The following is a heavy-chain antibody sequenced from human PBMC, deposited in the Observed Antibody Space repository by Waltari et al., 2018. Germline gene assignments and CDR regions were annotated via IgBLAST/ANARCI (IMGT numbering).Heavy chain of an antibody. CDR1: GYTFTSYG. D-gene: IGHD1-26*01. CDR2: ISAYNGNT. CDR3: ARDPTSSYSGSPIPFDY. Sequence: QVQLVQSGAEVKKPGASVKVSCKASGYTFTSYGISWVRQAPGQGLEWMGWISAYNGNTNDAQKLQGRVTMTTDTSTSTAYMELRSLRSDDTAVYYCARDPTSSYSGSPIPFDYWGQGTLVTVSS. V-gene: IGHV1-18*01. J-gene: IGHJ4*02.